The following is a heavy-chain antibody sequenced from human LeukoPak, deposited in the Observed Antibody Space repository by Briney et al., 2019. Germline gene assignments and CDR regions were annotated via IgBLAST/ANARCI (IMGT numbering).Heavy chain of an antibody. CDR2: IKEDGREK. Sequence: GGSLRLSCAASGFTFSKYWMTWVRQAPGKGLEWVANIKEDGREKYYVDSVKGRFIISRDTAKNSLYLQMYSLRADDTAVYYCARGDWHQDYWGQGILVTVSS. J-gene: IGHJ4*02. D-gene: IGHD2-21*02. V-gene: IGHV3-7*04. CDR1: GFTFSKYW. CDR3: ARGDWHQDY.